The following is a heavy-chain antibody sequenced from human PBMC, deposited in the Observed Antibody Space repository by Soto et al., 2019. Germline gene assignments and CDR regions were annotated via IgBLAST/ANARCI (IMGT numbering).Heavy chain of an antibody. Sequence: ASVKVSCKASGYTFTGYYMHWVRQAPGQGLEWMGWINPNSGGTNYAQKFQGWVTMTRDTSISTAYMELSRLRSDDTAVYYCARDRADCISTSCYAGDCYYYGMDVCGQGTTVTVSS. V-gene: IGHV1-2*04. CDR1: GYTFTGYY. CDR3: ARDRADCISTSCYAGDCYYYGMDV. CDR2: INPNSGGT. D-gene: IGHD2-2*01. J-gene: IGHJ6*02.